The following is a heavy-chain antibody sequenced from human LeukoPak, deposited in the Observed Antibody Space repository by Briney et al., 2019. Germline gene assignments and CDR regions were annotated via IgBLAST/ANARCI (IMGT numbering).Heavy chain of an antibody. D-gene: IGHD3-3*01. Sequence: PGRSLRLSCAASGFTFSSYGMHWVRQAPGKGLEWVAVIWYDGSNKYYADSVKGRFTISRDNAKNSLYLQMNSLRAEDTAVYYCARESGFWSGYYSDYWGQGTLVTVSS. CDR1: GFTFSSYG. CDR2: IWYDGSNK. J-gene: IGHJ4*02. V-gene: IGHV3-33*01. CDR3: ARESGFWSGYYSDY.